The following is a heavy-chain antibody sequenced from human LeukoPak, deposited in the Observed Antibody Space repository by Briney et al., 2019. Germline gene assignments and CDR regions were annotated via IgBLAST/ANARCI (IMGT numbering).Heavy chain of an antibody. J-gene: IGHJ5*02. D-gene: IGHD2-2*01. CDR1: GFTFSSYW. CDR2: IKQDGSEK. Sequence: GGSLRLSCAASGFTFSSYWMSWVRQAPGKGLEWVANIKQDGSEKYYVDSVKGRFTISRDNAKNSLYLQMNSLRAEDTAVYYCARDVTVPTGWFDPWGQGTLVTVSS. CDR3: ARDVTVPTGWFDP. V-gene: IGHV3-7*01.